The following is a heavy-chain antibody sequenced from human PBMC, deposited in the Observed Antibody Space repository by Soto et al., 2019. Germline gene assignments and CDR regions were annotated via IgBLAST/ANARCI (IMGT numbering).Heavy chain of an antibody. CDR2: IYYSGST. J-gene: IGHJ4*02. CDR1: GGSISSGGYY. Sequence: SATLSLTCTVSGGSISSGGYYWSWIRQHPGKGLEWIGYIYYSGSTYYNPSLKSRVTISLDSSKNQFSLKLNSVTAADTAVYYCARFRRNYFGVWGQGTLVTVSS. CDR3: ARFRRNYFGV. V-gene: IGHV4-31*03. D-gene: IGHD3-10*01.